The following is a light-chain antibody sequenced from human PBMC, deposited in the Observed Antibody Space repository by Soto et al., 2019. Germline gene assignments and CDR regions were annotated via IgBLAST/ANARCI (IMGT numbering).Light chain of an antibody. Sequence: DIQMTQSASTLSASLGDRVAITWGASQSISSWLAWYQQKKGKAPNLLIYDASSLKSGVPSRFSGSGYGTEFNLTISNLQPDDFATYYCQQYEGYPWTFGQGTKVDIK. J-gene: IGKJ1*01. V-gene: IGKV1-5*01. CDR3: QQYEGYPWT. CDR2: DAS. CDR1: QSISSW.